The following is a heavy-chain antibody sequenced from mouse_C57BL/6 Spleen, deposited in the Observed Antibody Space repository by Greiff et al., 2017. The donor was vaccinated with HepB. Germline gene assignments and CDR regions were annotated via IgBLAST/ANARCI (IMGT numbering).Heavy chain of an antibody. V-gene: IGHV1-82*01. Sequence: VKLMESGPELVKPGASVKISCKASGYAFSSSWMNWVKQRPGKGLEWIGRIYPGDGDTNYNGKFKGKATLTADKSSSTAYMQLSSLTSEDSAVYFCARGGSGYPLRYWGQGTTLTVSS. J-gene: IGHJ2*01. CDR2: IYPGDGDT. CDR3: ARGGSGYPLRY. CDR1: GYAFSSSW. D-gene: IGHD3-2*02.